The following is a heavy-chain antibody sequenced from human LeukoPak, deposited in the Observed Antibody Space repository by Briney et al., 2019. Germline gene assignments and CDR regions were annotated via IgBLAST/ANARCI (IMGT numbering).Heavy chain of an antibody. CDR3: ATNGLPLVGATDWYFDY. CDR1: GFTFSSYG. CDR2: ISYDGSNK. D-gene: IGHD1-26*01. Sequence: SGGSLRLSFAASGFTFSSYGMHWVRQAPGKGLEWVAVISYDGSNKYYADSVKGRFTISRDNSKNTLYLQMNSLRAEDTAVYYCATNGLPLVGATDWYFDYWGQGTLVTVSS. J-gene: IGHJ4*02. V-gene: IGHV3-30*03.